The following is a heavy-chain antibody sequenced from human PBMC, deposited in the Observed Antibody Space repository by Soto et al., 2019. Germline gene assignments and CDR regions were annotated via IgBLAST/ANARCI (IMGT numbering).Heavy chain of an antibody. J-gene: IGHJ6*02. CDR2: ISSSSSTI. D-gene: IGHD2-8*01. CDR1: GFTFSGYS. CDR3: ARVIRCTNGVCSRNYYGMDV. Sequence: QPXESLRLSCAASGFTFSGYSMNWVRQAPGKGLEWVSYISSSSSTIYYADSVKGRFTISRDNAKNSLYLQMNSLRDEDTAVYYCARVIRCTNGVCSRNYYGMDVWGQGTTVTVSS. V-gene: IGHV3-48*02.